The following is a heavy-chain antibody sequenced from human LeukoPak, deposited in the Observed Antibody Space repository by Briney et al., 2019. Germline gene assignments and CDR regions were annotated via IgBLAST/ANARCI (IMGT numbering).Heavy chain of an antibody. CDR1: GFTFSNYW. CDR3: AKGGATIRDN. J-gene: IGHJ4*02. D-gene: IGHD5-12*01. Sequence: PGGSLRLSCAASGFTFSNYWMHWVRQAPGKGLVWVSRINSNGSSTNYADSVKGRFTISRDNAKNTLHLQVSSLRAEDTALYYCAKGGATIRDNWGQGTRVTVSS. CDR2: INSNGSST. V-gene: IGHV3-74*01.